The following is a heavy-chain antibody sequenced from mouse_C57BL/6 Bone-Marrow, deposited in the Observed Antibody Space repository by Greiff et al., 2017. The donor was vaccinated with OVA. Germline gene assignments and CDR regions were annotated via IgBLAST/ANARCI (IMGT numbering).Heavy chain of an antibody. V-gene: IGHV1-81*01. J-gene: IGHJ2*01. D-gene: IGHD2-4*01. CDR2: IYPRSGNT. CDR1: GYTFTSYG. CDR3: ARSKYDYGLDY. Sequence: VQLQQSGAELARPGASVKLSCKASGYTFTSYGISWVKQRTGQGLEWIGEIYPRSGNTYYNEKFKGKATLTADKSSSTAYMELRSLTSEYSAVYFCARSKYDYGLDYWGQGTTLTVSS.